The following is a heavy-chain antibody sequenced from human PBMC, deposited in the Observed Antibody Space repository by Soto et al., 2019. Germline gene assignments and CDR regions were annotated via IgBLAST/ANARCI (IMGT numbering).Heavy chain of an antibody. CDR2: ISASGGST. V-gene: IGHV3-23*01. D-gene: IGHD3-10*01. Sequence: EVQLLESGGGLVQPGGSLRLSCVVSGFTFNNYAMNWVRQAPGKGLEWVSGISASGGSTYYADSVKGLFTISRDSSKHTLYLQMNSLRADDTAIYYCAIHFYYGSGSYYAVDYWGQGTLVTVSS. CDR3: AIHFYYGSGSYYAVDY. J-gene: IGHJ4*02. CDR1: GFTFNNYA.